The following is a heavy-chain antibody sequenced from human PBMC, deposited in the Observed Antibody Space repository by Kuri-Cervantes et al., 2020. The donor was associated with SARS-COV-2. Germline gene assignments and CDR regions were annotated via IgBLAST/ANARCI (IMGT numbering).Heavy chain of an antibody. CDR1: GFTFSTYG. J-gene: IGHJ3*02. CDR3: AREGLTLGDGAFDI. CDR2: IRYDGSKK. D-gene: IGHD3-10*01. Sequence: GESLKISCAASGFTFSTYGMHWVRQAPGKGLEWVAFIRYDGSKKHYADSVKDRFTISRDNSKNTLYLQMNSLRAEDTAVYYCAREGLTLGDGAFDIWGQGTMVTVSS. V-gene: IGHV3-30*02.